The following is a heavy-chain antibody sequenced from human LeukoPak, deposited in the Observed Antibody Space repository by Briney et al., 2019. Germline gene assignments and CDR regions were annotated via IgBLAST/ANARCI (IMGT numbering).Heavy chain of an antibody. CDR1: GGSISSYY. CDR2: IYYSGST. J-gene: IGHJ4*02. Sequence: PSETLSLTCTVSGGSISSYYWSWIRQPPGKGLEWIGYIYYSGSTNYNRSLKSRVTISVDTSKNQFSLKLSSVTAADTAVYYCARDRYYYGSGSYSGGIDYWGQGTLVTVSS. CDR3: ARDRYYYGSGSYSGGIDY. V-gene: IGHV4-59*01. D-gene: IGHD3-10*01.